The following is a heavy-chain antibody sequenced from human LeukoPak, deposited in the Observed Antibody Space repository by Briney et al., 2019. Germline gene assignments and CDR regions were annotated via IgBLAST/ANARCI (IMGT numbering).Heavy chain of an antibody. Sequence: GGSLRLSCAASGFTFSNYWMHWVRQAPGKGLVWVSRVYTDGTSTSYADSVKGRFTISRDNPKNTLYLQMNSLRAEDTAIYYCARGSFLEYLSPEDAFDIWGQGTLVTASS. CDR1: GFTFSNYW. CDR2: VYTDGTST. J-gene: IGHJ3*02. D-gene: IGHD3-3*01. CDR3: ARGSFLEYLSPEDAFDI. V-gene: IGHV3-74*01.